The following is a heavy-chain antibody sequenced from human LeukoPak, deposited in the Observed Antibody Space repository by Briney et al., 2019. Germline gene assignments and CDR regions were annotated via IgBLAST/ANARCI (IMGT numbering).Heavy chain of an antibody. D-gene: IGHD5-18*01. J-gene: IGHJ3*02. V-gene: IGHV4-39*07. CDR2: IYYSGST. CDR3: ARDGLLVGRRWIPGFSVASSTYAFDI. Sequence: SETLSLTCTVSGDSISSSNCYWGWIRQPPGKGLEWIGSIYYSGSTYYNPSLKSRVTISVDTSKNQFSLKLSSVTAADTAVYYCARDGLLVGRRWIPGFSVASSTYAFDIWGQGTMVTVSS. CDR1: GDSISSSNCY.